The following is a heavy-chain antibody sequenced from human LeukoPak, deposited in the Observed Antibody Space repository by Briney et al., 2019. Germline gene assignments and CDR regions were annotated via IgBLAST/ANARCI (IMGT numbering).Heavy chain of an antibody. CDR1: GYTFTSYD. Sequence: VASVKVSCKASGYTFTSYDINWVRQATGQGLEWMGWMNPNSGNTGYAQKFQGRVTMTRNTSISTAYMELSSLRSEDTAVYYCARERFGELSRLLLLHGPDYYYYMDVWGKGTTVTISS. V-gene: IGHV1-8*01. CDR3: ARERFGELSRLLLLHGPDYYYYMDV. J-gene: IGHJ6*03. D-gene: IGHD3-10*01. CDR2: MNPNSGNT.